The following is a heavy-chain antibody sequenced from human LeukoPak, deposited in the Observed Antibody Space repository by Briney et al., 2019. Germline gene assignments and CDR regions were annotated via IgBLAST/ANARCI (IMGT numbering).Heavy chain of an antibody. CDR3: ASWPRIWFGELPFDY. V-gene: IGHV4-38-2*02. Sequence: SQTLSLTCTVSHYSISSGYYWGWIRQSPGKGLEWIGSMYHSGSTYYTPSLKSRVTISVDASKNQFSLKLSSVTAADTAVYYCASWPRIWFGELPFDYWGQGTLVTVSS. J-gene: IGHJ4*02. D-gene: IGHD3-10*01. CDR2: MYHSGST. CDR1: HYSISSGYY.